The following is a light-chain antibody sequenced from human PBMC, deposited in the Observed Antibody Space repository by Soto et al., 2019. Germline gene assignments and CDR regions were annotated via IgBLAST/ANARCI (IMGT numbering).Light chain of an antibody. CDR2: KAS. CDR1: QTISSW. V-gene: IGKV1-5*03. J-gene: IGKJ4*01. Sequence: VQMTQSPSTLSGSVGDRVTITCRASQTISSWLAWYQQKPGKAPKLLIYKASTLKSGVPSRFSGSGSGTDFTLTISSLQPEDVATYYCQKCKVAPFTFGGGTKV. CDR3: QKCKVAPFT.